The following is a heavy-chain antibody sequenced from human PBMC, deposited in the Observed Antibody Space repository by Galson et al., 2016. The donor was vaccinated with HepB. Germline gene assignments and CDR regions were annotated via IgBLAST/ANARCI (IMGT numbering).Heavy chain of an antibody. J-gene: IGHJ5*02. CDR3: ATSKAPAAMKGLQTWFDH. Sequence: SAKVSCKASGYPFSGYYIHCVRQVRGQGLQWLGWINTNRGGIHCAQDFAERDPLTRDTSVTTAYMELRRLRSDDTAMYFCATSKAPAAMKGLQTWFDHWGQGTLVTASS. CDR2: INTNRGGI. D-gene: IGHD2-2*01. V-gene: IGHV1-2*02. CDR1: GYPFSGYY.